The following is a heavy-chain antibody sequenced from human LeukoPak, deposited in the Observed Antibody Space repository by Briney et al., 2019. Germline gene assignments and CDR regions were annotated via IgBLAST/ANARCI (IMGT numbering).Heavy chain of an antibody. J-gene: IGHJ4*02. D-gene: IGHD3-16*01. CDR2: IGPNNGNT. V-gene: IGHV1-18*01. CDR1: GYTFSSYG. CDR3: ARDSGGRGHFDF. Sequence: ASVKVSCKASGYTFSSYGISWVRQAPGQGPEWMGWIGPNNGNTNYAQNLQGRVTMTTDTSTGTAYMELRSLRSDDTAVYFCARDSGGRGHFDFWGQGTLVTVSS.